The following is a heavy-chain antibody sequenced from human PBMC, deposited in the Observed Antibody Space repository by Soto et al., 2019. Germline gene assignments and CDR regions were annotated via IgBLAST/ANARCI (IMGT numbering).Heavy chain of an antibody. CDR2: IYPGDSDT. V-gene: IGHV5-51*01. CDR3: VRHPLPRILLKPTSREIWFDP. J-gene: IGHJ5*02. CDR1: GYKVSTWHNFTSYW. Sequence: GESLKISCMGSGYKVSTWHNFTSYWIAWVRQMPGEGLEWMGIIYPGDSDTRYSPSFEGHVTISVDRSINSAYLEWSSLKASDTAIYYCVRHPLPRILLKPTSREIWFDPWGQGTLVTVSS. D-gene: IGHD3-10*01.